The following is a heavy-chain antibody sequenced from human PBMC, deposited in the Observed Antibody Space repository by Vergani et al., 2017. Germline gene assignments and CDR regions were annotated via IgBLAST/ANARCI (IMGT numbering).Heavy chain of an antibody. J-gene: IGHJ4*02. CDR3: AKEMFPYCSSTSCYLFDY. Sequence: QVQLVESGGGVVQPGGSLRLSCAASGFTFSSYGMHWVRQAPGKGLEWVAFIRYDGSNKYYADSVKGRFTISRDNSKNTLYLQMNSLRAEDTAVYYCAKEMFPYCSSTSCYLFDYWGQGTLVIVSS. D-gene: IGHD2-2*01. CDR1: GFTFSSYG. CDR2: IRYDGSNK. V-gene: IGHV3-30*02.